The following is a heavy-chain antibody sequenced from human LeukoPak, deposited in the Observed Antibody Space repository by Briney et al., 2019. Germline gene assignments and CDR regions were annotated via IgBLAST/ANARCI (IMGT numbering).Heavy chain of an antibody. CDR2: IRYDGSNK. J-gene: IGHJ3*02. Sequence: GGSLRLSCAASGFTFSSYGMHWVRQAPGKGLEWVAFIRYDGSNKYYADSVKGRFTISRDNSKNTLYLQMNSLRAEDTAVYYCAKDPPPYSSFGAFDIWGQGTMVTVSS. D-gene: IGHD6-6*01. V-gene: IGHV3-30*02. CDR1: GFTFSSYG. CDR3: AKDPPPYSSFGAFDI.